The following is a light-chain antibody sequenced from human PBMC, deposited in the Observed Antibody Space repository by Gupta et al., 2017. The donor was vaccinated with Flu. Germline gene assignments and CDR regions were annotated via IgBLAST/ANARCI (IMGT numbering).Light chain of an antibody. CDR2: GAS. V-gene: IGKV1-39*01. Sequence: PCGQSASVGDRFTHTVLASHNNRIYLTWYQHKPGKAPKVLIYGASTLETGVPSRFSASGSGTDFTLTISRLQPEDFATYYCQQYQYTPITFGGGTKVEI. CDR3: QQYQYTPIT. CDR1: HNNRIY. J-gene: IGKJ4*01.